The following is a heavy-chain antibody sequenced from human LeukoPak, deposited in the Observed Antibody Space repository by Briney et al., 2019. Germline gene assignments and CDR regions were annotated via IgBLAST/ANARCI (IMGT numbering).Heavy chain of an antibody. V-gene: IGHV3-7*03. Sequence: QTGGSLRLSCAASGFTFSSYAMSWVRQAPGKGLEWMAHVHHYGNERYYVDSVKGRFTISRDNVKNSLYLQMNSLRAEDTAVYYCARPLSTVTKGDDYWGQGTLVTVSS. CDR3: ARPLSTVTKGDDY. D-gene: IGHD4-17*01. CDR1: GFTFSSYA. CDR2: VHHYGNER. J-gene: IGHJ4*02.